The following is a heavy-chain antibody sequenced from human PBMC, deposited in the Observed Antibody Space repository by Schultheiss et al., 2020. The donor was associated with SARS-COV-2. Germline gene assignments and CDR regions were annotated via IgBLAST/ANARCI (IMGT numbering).Heavy chain of an antibody. CDR1: GGSVSSGSYY. Sequence: SETLSLTCTVSGGSVSSGSYYWTWIRQHPGKGLEWIGYIYYSGSTFYNPSLKSRVTMSVDTSKNQFSLMLSSVTAADTAVYYCARTMGYCSTTSCPYFDYWGQGTLVTVSS. J-gene: IGHJ4*02. D-gene: IGHD2-2*01. CDR3: ARTMGYCSTTSCPYFDY. V-gene: IGHV4-31*03. CDR2: IYYSGST.